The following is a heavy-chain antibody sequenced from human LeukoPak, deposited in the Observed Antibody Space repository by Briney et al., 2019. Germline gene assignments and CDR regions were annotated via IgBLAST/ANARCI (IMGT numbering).Heavy chain of an antibody. CDR2: INPNSGGT. CDR3: ATDTTYSSGDY. D-gene: IGHD6-19*01. J-gene: IGHJ4*02. Sequence: ASVKASCKASGYTFTGYYMHWVRQAPGQGLEWMGWINPNSGGTNYAQKFQGRVTMTRDTSISTAYMELSRLSSDDTAVYYCATDTTYSSGDYWGQGTLVTVSS. V-gene: IGHV1-2*02. CDR1: GYTFTGYY.